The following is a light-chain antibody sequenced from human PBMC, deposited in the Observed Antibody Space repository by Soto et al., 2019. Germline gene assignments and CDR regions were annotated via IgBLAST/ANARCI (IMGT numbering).Light chain of an antibody. V-gene: IGLV2-11*01. CDR2: NVN. Sequence: QSALIQPPSVSGSPGQSVTISCTGTRSDVGSYDSVSWYQQHPDTVPKPLIYNVNTQPSGVPDRFSGSKSGNAASMPISGLQAEDEADYYCQSYDSSLSDVVFGGGTKLTVL. J-gene: IGLJ2*01. CDR1: RSDVGSYDS. CDR3: QSYDSSLSDVV.